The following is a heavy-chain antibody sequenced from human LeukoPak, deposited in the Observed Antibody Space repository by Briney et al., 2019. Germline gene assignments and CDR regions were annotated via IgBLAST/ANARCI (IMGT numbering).Heavy chain of an antibody. D-gene: IGHD6-19*01. Sequence: GGSLRLSCAASGFTISSYGMHWVRQAPGKGLEWVAVIWYDGSNKYYADPVKGRFTISRDNSKNTLYLQMNSLRAEDTAVYYCARTVAGPPTGYYGMDVWGKGTTVTVSS. CDR1: GFTISSYG. V-gene: IGHV3-33*01. J-gene: IGHJ6*04. CDR2: IWYDGSNK. CDR3: ARTVAGPPTGYYGMDV.